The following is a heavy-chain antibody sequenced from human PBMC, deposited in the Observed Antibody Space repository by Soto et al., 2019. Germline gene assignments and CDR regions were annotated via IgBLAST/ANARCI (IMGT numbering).Heavy chain of an antibody. Sequence: QVQLQESGPGLVKPSQTLSLTCTVSGGSISSGGYYWSWIRQHPGKGLEWIGYIYYSGSTYYNPSLKSRVTISVDPSKNQVPLKLSFVTAADTAVYYCARLGAAPTAGWFHPWGQGTLVTVSS. CDR2: IYYSGST. J-gene: IGHJ5*02. D-gene: IGHD1-26*01. CDR3: ARLGAAPTAGWFHP. V-gene: IGHV4-31*03. CDR1: GGSISSGGYY.